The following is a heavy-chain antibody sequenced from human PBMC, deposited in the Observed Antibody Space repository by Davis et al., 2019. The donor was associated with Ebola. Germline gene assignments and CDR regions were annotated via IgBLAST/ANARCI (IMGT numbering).Heavy chain of an antibody. CDR1: GFTFSSYG. V-gene: IGHV3-33*08. J-gene: IGHJ4*02. CDR3: ARGALALDY. CDR2: IWYDGSNK. Sequence: GESLKISCAASGFTFSSYGIHWVRQAPGKGLEWVAVIWYDGSNKYYADSVKGRFTISRDNSKNTLYLQMNSLRAEDTAVYYCARGALALDYWGQGTLVTVSS.